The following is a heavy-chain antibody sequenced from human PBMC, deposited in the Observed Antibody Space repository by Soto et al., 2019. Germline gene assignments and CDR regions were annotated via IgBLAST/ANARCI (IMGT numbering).Heavy chain of an antibody. CDR3: ARPDFGDYWYFDL. CDR1: GGTFSSHT. CDR2: IIPALGTA. J-gene: IGHJ2*01. V-gene: IGHV1-69*08. D-gene: IGHD4-17*01. Sequence: QDQWVQSGAEVKKPGSSVKVSCKASGGTFSSHTFSWVRQAPGQGLDWMGRIIPALGTATYAQKFQGRVTITADESATTVYMELNSLRSEDTAVYYCARPDFGDYWYFDLWGRGTLVTVSS.